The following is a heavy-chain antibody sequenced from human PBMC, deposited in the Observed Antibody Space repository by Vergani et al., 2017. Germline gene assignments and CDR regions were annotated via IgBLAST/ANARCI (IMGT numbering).Heavy chain of an antibody. CDR3: AREASSGFYDYFDY. J-gene: IGHJ4*02. CDR1: GFTFSSYS. Sequence: EVQLVESGGGLVQPGGSLRLSCAASGFTFSSYSMNWVRQAPGKGLEWVSYISSSSSTIYYADSVKGRFTISRDNAKNSLYLQMNSLRVEDTALYYCAREASSGFYDYFDYWGQGTLVTVSS. D-gene: IGHD6-19*01. CDR2: ISSSSSTI. V-gene: IGHV3-48*04.